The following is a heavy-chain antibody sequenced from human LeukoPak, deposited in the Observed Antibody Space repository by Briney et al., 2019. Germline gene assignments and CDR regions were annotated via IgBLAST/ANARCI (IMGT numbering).Heavy chain of an antibody. V-gene: IGHV3-23*01. J-gene: IGHJ4*02. Sequence: GGSLRLSCAASGFTFSSYVMGWVRQAPGKGLEWVSTISGSDGKTYYADSVKGRFTISRDNSKNTLYLQMNSLRAEDTAVYYCARGDTAMVLFDYWGQGTLVTVSS. CDR2: ISGSDGKT. CDR1: GFTFSSYV. D-gene: IGHD5-18*01. CDR3: ARGDTAMVLFDY.